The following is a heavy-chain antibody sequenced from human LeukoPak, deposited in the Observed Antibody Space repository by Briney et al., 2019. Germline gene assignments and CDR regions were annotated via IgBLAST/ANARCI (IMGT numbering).Heavy chain of an antibody. D-gene: IGHD2-15*01. Sequence: AAVTVTLTPSVYTCTSYYMHWVRQAPGQGLEWMGIINPRSGSTSYAQKYQGRVTMTRDTSTRTVYMELSSLRSEDTAVYYCARVGYCIGDSGYNHRRGLGPLGSVSS. CDR1: VYTCTSYY. J-gene: IGHJ4*02. CDR3: ARVGYCIGDSGYNHR. V-gene: IGHV1-46*01. CDR2: INPRSGST.